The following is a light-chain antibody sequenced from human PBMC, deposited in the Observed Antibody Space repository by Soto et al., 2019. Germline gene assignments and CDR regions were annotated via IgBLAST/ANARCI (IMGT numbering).Light chain of an antibody. CDR3: QQYNSFT. V-gene: IGKV1-5*01. CDR1: QSISSW. Sequence: DIQMTRSPATLSASVGDRVTITCRASQSISSWLAWYQQKPGKAPKLLIYDASSLESGVPSRFSGSGSGTEFTLTISSLPPDDFATYYCQQYNSFTFGPGTKVDIK. CDR2: DAS. J-gene: IGKJ3*01.